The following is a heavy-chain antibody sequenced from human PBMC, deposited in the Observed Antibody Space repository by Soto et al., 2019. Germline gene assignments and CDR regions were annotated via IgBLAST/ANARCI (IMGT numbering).Heavy chain of an antibody. D-gene: IGHD2-2*01. CDR2: INPNSGGT. V-gene: IGHV1-2*02. Sequence: ASSVKVSCKASGYTFTNYGLSWVRQAPGQGLEWMGWINPNSGGTNYAQKFQGRVTMTRDTSISTAYMELSRLRSGDTAVYYCARAEGHCSSTSCLYYYSGMDVWGPGTTVTV. J-gene: IGHJ6*02. CDR1: GYTFTNYG. CDR3: ARAEGHCSSTSCLYYYSGMDV.